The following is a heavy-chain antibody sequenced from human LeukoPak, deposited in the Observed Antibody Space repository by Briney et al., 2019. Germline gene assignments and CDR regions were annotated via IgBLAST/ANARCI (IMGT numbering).Heavy chain of an antibody. D-gene: IGHD3-10*01. CDR3: ARHKSSGVGTRYFDY. Sequence: SETLSLTCTVSGGSISSSSYYWGWIRQPPGKGLGWIGSIYYSGRPYYNPPLKSRVTISVDTSKNQFTLKLSSVTAADTAVYYCARHKSSGVGTRYFDYWGQGTLVTVSS. V-gene: IGHV4-39*01. J-gene: IGHJ4*02. CDR1: GGSISSSSYY. CDR2: IYYSGRP.